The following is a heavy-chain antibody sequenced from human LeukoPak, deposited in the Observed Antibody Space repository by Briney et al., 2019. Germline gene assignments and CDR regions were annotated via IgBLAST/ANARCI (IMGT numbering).Heavy chain of an antibody. V-gene: IGHV7-4-1*02. CDR1: GYTFTSYA. J-gene: IGHJ4*02. Sequence: ASVKVSCKASGYTFTSYAMNWVRQAPGQGLEWMGWINTNTGNPTYAQGFTGRFVFSLDTSVSTAYLQISSLKAEDTAVYYCARDYKRFGEFPVGYWGQGTLVTVSS. CDR3: ARDYKRFGEFPVGY. CDR2: INTNTGNP. D-gene: IGHD3-10*01.